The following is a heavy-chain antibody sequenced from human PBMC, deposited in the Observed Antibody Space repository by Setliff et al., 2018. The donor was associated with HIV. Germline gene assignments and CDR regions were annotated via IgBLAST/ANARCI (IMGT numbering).Heavy chain of an antibody. D-gene: IGHD3-3*01. V-gene: IGHV4-4*02. J-gene: IGHJ4*02. CDR2: VYHTGST. CDR1: RDSISSGNW. Sequence: SETLSLTCTVSRDSISSGNWWSWVRQPPGKGLEWIGEVYHTGSTNYNPSLNSRVTISVDKSKNQFFLEVTSVTAADTAVCYCARDSGNDFWHGHSLADWGQGTLVTVSS. CDR3: ARDSGNDFWHGHSLAD.